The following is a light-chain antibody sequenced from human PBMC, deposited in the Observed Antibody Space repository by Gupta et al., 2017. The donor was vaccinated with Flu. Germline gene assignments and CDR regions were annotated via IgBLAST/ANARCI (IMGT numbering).Light chain of an antibody. J-gene: IGKJ3*01. CDR3: QQFYTTPLA. Sequence: DIVMTQSPDSLAVSLGERATINCKSSQCLLYSSNNKNYLAWYQQKPGQPPKLLIHWASTRQSGVPDRFSGSGSGTDFTLTISSLQAEDVAVYYCQQFYTTPLAFGPGTKVDIK. CDR1: QCLLYSSNNKNY. CDR2: WAS. V-gene: IGKV4-1*01.